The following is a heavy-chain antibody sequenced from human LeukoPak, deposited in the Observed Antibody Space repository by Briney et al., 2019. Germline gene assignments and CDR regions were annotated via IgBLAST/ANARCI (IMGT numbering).Heavy chain of an antibody. D-gene: IGHD5/OR15-5a*01. V-gene: IGHV4-30-2*01. CDR2: IYHAGST. CDR1: GGSINNDDYS. J-gene: IGHJ4*02. Sequence: SQTLSLTCAVSGGSINNDDYSWSWIRPPPGKGLEWIGYIYHAGSTYYNPSLKSRVTMSVDGSKNQFSLNLSSVTAADTAVYYCARALSSVYDFSYFDYWGQGTQVTVSS. CDR3: ARALSSVYDFSYFDY.